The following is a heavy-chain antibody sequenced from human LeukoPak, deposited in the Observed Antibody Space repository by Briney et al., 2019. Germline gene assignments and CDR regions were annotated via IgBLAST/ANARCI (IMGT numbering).Heavy chain of an antibody. Sequence: GASVSDSCKASGGTLSSYAISWVRQAPGQGLEWMGGIITIFGTANYAQKFQGTVTITADDPTSTAYMEMRRLRSEDTAVYSCARVSISSTPDYWGQGTLVTVSS. D-gene: IGHD6-13*01. J-gene: IGHJ4*02. CDR2: IITIFGTA. CDR3: ARVSISSTPDY. V-gene: IGHV1-69*13. CDR1: GGTLSSYA.